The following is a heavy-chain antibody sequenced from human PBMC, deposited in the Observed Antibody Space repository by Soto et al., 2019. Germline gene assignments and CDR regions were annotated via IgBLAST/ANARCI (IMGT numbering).Heavy chain of an antibody. Sequence: EVQLLESGGGLVQPGGSLRLSCAASGFIFSDYAMCWVRQAPGKGLEWVSAINGRGGKTYYADSVKGRFTISRDNSKNTLNLQMNSLTAEDTAIYYCGKEREQVVIDSWGQGTLFTVSS. V-gene: IGHV3-23*01. D-gene: IGHD6-6*01. J-gene: IGHJ5*01. CDR2: INGRGGKT. CDR1: GFIFSDYA. CDR3: GKEREQVVIDS.